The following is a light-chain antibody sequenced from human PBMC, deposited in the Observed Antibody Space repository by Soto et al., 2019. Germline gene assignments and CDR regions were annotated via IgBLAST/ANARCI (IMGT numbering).Light chain of an antibody. J-gene: IGKJ5*01. Sequence: DIQMTQSPSSLSASVGDRVTITCRASQGISNFLAWYQQKPGKVPKLLISAASTLQSGVPSRFSGSGSGTDFTLTMPSLQTENVATDYCPKYSSVITLGQGTRLEIK. V-gene: IGKV1-27*01. CDR1: QGISNF. CDR2: AAS. CDR3: PKYSSVIT.